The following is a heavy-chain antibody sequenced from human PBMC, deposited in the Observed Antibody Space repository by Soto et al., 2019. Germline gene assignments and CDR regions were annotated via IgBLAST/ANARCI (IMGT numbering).Heavy chain of an antibody. Sequence: VQVVESGGGLVKPGGSLTLSCNFTFSMYSMNWVRQAPGKGLEWVASISSGAAYITYADSVQGRFTISRDKAKNSVSLQMSSLRVEDTAVYFCTRDEGGSYDSWFHPWGQGTQVTVSA. CDR1: TFSMYS. CDR3: TRDEGGSYDSWFHP. D-gene: IGHD1-26*01. J-gene: IGHJ5*02. V-gene: IGHV3-21*01. CDR2: ISSGAAYI.